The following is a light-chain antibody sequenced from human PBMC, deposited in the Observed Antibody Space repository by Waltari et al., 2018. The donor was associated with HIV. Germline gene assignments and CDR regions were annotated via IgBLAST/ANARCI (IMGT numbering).Light chain of an antibody. CDR2: DNN. J-gene: IGLJ3*02. Sequence: QSMVTQPPSVAWAPRQRITISCSGSSSNLGAGYDVNWYQQLPGTAPKVIIYDNNKRPSGSPDRSSASKSGTSASLVITGLQAEDEAEYYCPSYATSLSAVVFGGGTTLTVL. V-gene: IGLV1-40*01. CDR3: PSYATSLSAVV. CDR1: SSNLGAGYD.